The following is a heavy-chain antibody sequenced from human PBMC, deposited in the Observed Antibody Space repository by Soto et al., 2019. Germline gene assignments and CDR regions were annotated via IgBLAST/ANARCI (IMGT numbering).Heavy chain of an antibody. CDR1: EFSLSSYS. D-gene: IGHD3-10*01. Sequence: EVQLVESGGVLVQPGGSLRLSCAASEFSLSSYSMHWIRQAPGNGLEYVSTISMNGATTFYANSLKDRFTISRDTSKNMLYLQMGSLRIEDMAVYYCVRGGIKDPMDVWGQGTTVTV. J-gene: IGHJ6*02. CDR2: ISMNGATT. V-gene: IGHV3-64*01. CDR3: VRGGIKDPMDV.